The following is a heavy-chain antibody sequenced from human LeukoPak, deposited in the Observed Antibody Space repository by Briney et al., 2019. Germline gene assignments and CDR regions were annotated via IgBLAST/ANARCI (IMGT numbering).Heavy chain of an antibody. Sequence: GESLKISCKASGYTFTSYYMHWVRQAPGQGLEWMGIINPSGGSTSYAQKFQGRVTMTRDMSTSTVYMELSSLRSEDTAVYYCARDALRDGLSDHLDDYWGQGTLVTVSS. CDR1: GYTFTSYY. D-gene: IGHD1-14*01. J-gene: IGHJ4*02. CDR2: INPSGGST. V-gene: IGHV1-46*01. CDR3: ARDALRDGLSDHLDDY.